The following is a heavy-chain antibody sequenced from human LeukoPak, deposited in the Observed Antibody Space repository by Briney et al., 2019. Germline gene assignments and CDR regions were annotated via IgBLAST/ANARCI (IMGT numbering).Heavy chain of an antibody. CDR2: IYYSGST. J-gene: IGHJ4*02. D-gene: IGHD7-27*01. CDR3: ARDLTADY. CDR1: GGSISSYY. V-gene: IGHV4-59*01. Sequence: PSETLSLPCAVSGGSISSYYWSWIRQPPGKGLEWIGYIYYSGSTNYNPSLKSRVTISVDTSKNQFSLKLSSVTAADTAVYYCARDLTADYWGQGTLVTVSS.